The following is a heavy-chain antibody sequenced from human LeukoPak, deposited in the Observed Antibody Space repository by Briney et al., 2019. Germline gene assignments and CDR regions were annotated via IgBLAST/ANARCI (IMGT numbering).Heavy chain of an antibody. D-gene: IGHD3-10*01. V-gene: IGHV3-53*01. CDR2: IYSGGST. CDR1: GFTFSSYS. Sequence: GGSLRLSCAASGFTFSSYSMNWVRQAPGKGLEWVSVIYSGGSTYYADSVKGRFTISRDNSKNTLYLQMNSLRAEDTAVYYCARGGVGSGSYSNYYYYMDVWGKGTTVTISS. J-gene: IGHJ6*03. CDR3: ARGGVGSGSYSNYYYYMDV.